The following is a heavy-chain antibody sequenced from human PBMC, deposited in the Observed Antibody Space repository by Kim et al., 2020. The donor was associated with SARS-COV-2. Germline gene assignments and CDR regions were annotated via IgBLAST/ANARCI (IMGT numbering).Heavy chain of an antibody. V-gene: IGHV3-49*04. Sequence: GGSLRLSCTPSGFTFTDYAMTWVRQAPGKGLEWVGCIRNNGYGGTTEYAASVKGRFTISRDDSKSIVYLQMNSLKTEDTAVYYCARGRWELPHWGQGTLVTVSS. CDR3: ARGRWELPH. D-gene: IGHD1-26*01. J-gene: IGHJ4*02. CDR2: IRNNGYGGTT. CDR1: GFTFTDYA.